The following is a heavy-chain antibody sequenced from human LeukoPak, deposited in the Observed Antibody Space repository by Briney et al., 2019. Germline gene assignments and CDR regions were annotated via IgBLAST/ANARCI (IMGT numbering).Heavy chain of an antibody. CDR3: ATSRDGYNYGLFDY. D-gene: IGHD5-24*01. V-gene: IGHV3-43D*03. CDR2: ISWDGGST. CDR1: GFTFDDYA. J-gene: IGHJ4*02. Sequence: GGSLRFSCAASGFTFDDYAMHWVRHAPGKGLEWVSLISWDGGSTYYADSVKGRFTISRDNSKNSLYLQMNSLRAEDTALYYCATSRDGYNYGLFDYWGQGTLVTVSS.